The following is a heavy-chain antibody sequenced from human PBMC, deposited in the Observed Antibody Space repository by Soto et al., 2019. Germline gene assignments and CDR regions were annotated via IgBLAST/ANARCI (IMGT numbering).Heavy chain of an antibody. CDR2: ISFDGSSQ. CDR3: AREMIPMIMGGMSALDV. D-gene: IGHD3-22*01. Sequence: QVQLVESGGGVVQPERSQRLSCVASDFTFGSYVMHWVRQAPGKGLQWVALISFDGSSQYHADSVKGRFTISRDNSRNTMYLQMDSLRPEDTAVYYCAREMIPMIMGGMSALDVWGHGTTVTVS. CDR1: DFTFGSYV. J-gene: IGHJ6*02. V-gene: IGHV3-30*03.